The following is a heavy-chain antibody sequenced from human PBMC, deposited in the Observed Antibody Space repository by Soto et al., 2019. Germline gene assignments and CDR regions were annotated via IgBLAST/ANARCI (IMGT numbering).Heavy chain of an antibody. CDR3: ARWGAAGYLFDY. V-gene: IGHV4-61*01. J-gene: IGHJ4*02. CDR2: IYYSGST. Sequence: KASETLSLTCTVSGASVSSPTYYWNWIRQPPGKPLEWIGYIYYSGSTNYKPSLKSRVTISLDTSNDQFSLKLSSVTAADTAVYYCARWGAAGYLFDYWGQGTLVTVSS. D-gene: IGHD3-16*01. CDR1: GASVSSPTYY.